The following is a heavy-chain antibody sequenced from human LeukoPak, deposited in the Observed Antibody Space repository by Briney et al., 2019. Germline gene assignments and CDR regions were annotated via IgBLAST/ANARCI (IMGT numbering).Heavy chain of an antibody. V-gene: IGHV1-18*01. CDR1: GYTFTSYG. Sequence: ASVKVSCKASGYTFTSYGISWVRQAPGQGLEWMGWISAYNGNTNYAQQLQGRVTMTTDTSTSTAYMELRSLRSDDTAVYYCARTVVVVPAAGPNWFDPWSQGTLVTVSS. CDR3: ARTVVVVPAAGPNWFDP. J-gene: IGHJ5*02. CDR2: ISAYNGNT. D-gene: IGHD2-2*01.